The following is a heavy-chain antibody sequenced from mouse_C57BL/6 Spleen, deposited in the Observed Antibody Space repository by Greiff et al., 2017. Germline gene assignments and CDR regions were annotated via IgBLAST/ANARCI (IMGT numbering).Heavy chain of an antibody. V-gene: IGHV1-55*01. CDR1: GYTFTSYW. D-gene: IGHD1-1*01. J-gene: IGHJ2*01. CDR2: IYPGSGST. Sequence: QVQLQQPGAELVEPGASVKMSCKASGYTFTSYWITWVKQRPGQGLEWIGDIYPGSGSTNYNEKFKSKATLTVDTSSSTAYMQLSSLTSEDSAVYYCARWGFITTVVVDYWGQGTTLTVSA. CDR3: ARWGFITTVVVDY.